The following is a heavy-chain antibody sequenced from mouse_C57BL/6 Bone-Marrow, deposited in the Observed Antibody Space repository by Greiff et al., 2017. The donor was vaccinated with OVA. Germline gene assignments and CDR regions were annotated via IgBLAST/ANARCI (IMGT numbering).Heavy chain of an antibody. CDR1: GFSLSTFGMG. CDR3: ARIGRGDSSGYWFAY. D-gene: IGHD3-2*02. V-gene: IGHV8-8*01. J-gene: IGHJ3*01. CDR2: IWWDDDK. Sequence: QVQLQQSGPGILQPSQTLSLTCSFSGFSLSTFGMGVGWIRQPSGKGLEWLAHIWWDDDKYYNPALKSRLTISKDTSKNQVFLKIANVDTADTATYYCARIGRGDSSGYWFAYWGQGTLVTVSA.